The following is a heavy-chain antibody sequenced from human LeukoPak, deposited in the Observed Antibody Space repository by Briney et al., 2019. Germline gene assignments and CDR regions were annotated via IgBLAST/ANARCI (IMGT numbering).Heavy chain of an antibody. CDR3: ARSPKLRFLEWLSRNYFDY. D-gene: IGHD3-3*01. J-gene: IGHJ4*02. CDR1: GGSISSYY. CDR2: INHSGST. V-gene: IGHV4-34*01. Sequence: SETLSLTCTVSGGSISSYYWSWIRQPPGKGLEWIGEINHSGSTNYNPSLKSRVTISVDTSKNQFSLKLSSVTAADTAVYYCARSPKLRFLEWLSRNYFDYWGQGTLVTVSS.